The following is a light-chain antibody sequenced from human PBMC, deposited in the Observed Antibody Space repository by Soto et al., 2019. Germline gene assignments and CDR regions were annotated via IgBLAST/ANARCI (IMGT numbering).Light chain of an antibody. CDR3: QQSFRTPHT. CDR2: GTS. J-gene: IGKJ1*01. CDR1: RTTGKC. Sequence: IPMIQCPSSMSGTXGDRVTIGCRAGRTTGKCLDGHQQKPGIAPKIXXYGTSTLQTGAPSGCSGSGSATDFTPTISNLQPEDLATYYCQQSFRTPHTFGPGTKVDIK. V-gene: IGKV1-39*01.